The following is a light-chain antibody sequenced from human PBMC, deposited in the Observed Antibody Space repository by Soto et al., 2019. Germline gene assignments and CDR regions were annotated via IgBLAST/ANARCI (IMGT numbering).Light chain of an antibody. Sequence: EIVMTQSPATLSESQGERATLSCRASQSVRTTVAWYQQKPGQAPRLLIYDASTRVIGVPARFSGGGSGTDFTLTFTSLQSEDFGIYYCQQYTDLPTTFGQGTKVDI. V-gene: IGKV3-15*01. CDR3: QQYTDLPTT. CDR2: DAS. CDR1: QSVRTT. J-gene: IGKJ1*01.